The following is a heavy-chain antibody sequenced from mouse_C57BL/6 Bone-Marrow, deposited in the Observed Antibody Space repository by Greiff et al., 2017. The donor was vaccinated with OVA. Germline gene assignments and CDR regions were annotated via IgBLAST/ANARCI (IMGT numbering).Heavy chain of an antibody. Sequence: EVQLQQSGAELVRPGASVKLSCTASGFTIKDDYMHWVKQRPEQGLEWIGWIDPENGGTEYDPKFQGKATITADTSSNTAYLQLSSLTSEDAAVYDCTTTCDDYETHGYFDDWGKGTTVTVSA. J-gene: IGHJ1*03. D-gene: IGHD2-4*01. CDR3: TTTCDDYETHGYFDD. CDR2: IDPENGGT. CDR1: GFTIKDDY. V-gene: IGHV14-4*01.